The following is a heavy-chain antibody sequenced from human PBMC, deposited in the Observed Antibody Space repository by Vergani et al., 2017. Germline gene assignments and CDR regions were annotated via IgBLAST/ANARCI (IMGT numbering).Heavy chain of an antibody. CDR1: GFTFSSYS. CDR2: IRSSSSYI. Sequence: EVQLVESGGGLVKPGGSLRLSCAASGFTFSSYSMNWVRQAPGKGLEWVSSIRSSSSYIYYADSVKGRFTISRDNAKNSLYLQMNSLRAEDTAVYYCARRVGCSSTSCYRNWFDPWGQGTLVTVSS. CDR3: ARRVGCSSTSCYRNWFDP. J-gene: IGHJ5*02. D-gene: IGHD2-2*02. V-gene: IGHV3-21*01.